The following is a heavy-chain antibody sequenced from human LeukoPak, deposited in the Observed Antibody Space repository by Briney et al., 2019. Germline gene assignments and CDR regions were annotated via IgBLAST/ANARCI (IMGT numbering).Heavy chain of an antibody. CDR2: ISSSSSYI. D-gene: IGHD2-15*01. Sequence: GGSLRLSCAASGFTFSSYGMSWVRQSPGKVLEWVSSISSSSSYIYYADSVKGRFTISRDNAKNSLFLQMNSLRAEDTAVYYCARVLRYCSGGNCYSGGLGYMDVWGKGTTVTISS. V-gene: IGHV3-21*04. CDR3: ARVLRYCSGGNCYSGGLGYMDV. CDR1: GFTFSSYG. J-gene: IGHJ6*03.